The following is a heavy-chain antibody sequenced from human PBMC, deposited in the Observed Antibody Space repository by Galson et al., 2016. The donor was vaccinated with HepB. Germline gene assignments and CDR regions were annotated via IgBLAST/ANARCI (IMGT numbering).Heavy chain of an antibody. CDR2: TYYRLKWNN. CDR3: ARAVEYYTFWSRLYRMDV. Sequence: CAISGDSVSSSRAAWNWIRQSPSRGLEWLGRTYYRLKWNNDYAVSVKSRIIINPDTSKNQFSLQLKSVTPEDTAVYYCARAVEYYTFWSRLYRMDVWGQGTTVIVSS. V-gene: IGHV6-1*01. D-gene: IGHD3-3*01. CDR1: GDSVSSSRAA. J-gene: IGHJ6*02.